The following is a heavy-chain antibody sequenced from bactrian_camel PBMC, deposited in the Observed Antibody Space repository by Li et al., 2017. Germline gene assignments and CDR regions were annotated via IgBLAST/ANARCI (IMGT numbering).Heavy chain of an antibody. J-gene: IGHJ4*01. CDR2: VDRDGNL. Sequence: VQLVESGGGSVQAGGSLTLSCAASGIASTSDCMGWFRQGPRNQREGVASVDRDGNLAYLDSVKGRFTISQDNAKKTVYLQINSLKPEDTAIYYCAAGWSYGVGTLLRRHYDYWGQGTQVTVS. CDR1: GIASTSDC. D-gene: IGHD5*01. CDR3: AAGWSYGVGTLLRRHYDY. V-gene: IGHV3S53*01.